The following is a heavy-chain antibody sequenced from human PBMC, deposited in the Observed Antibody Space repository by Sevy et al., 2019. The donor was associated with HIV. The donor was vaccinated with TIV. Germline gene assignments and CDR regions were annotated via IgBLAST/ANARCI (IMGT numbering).Heavy chain of an antibody. CDR1: GFTFSSYG. Sequence: GGSLRLSCAASGFTFSSYGMHWVRQAPGKGLEWVAVISYDGSNKYYADSVKGRFTISRDNSKNTLYLQMNSLRAEDTAVYYCAKDLGYCSRGSCPSGTTYYYYYYGMDVWGQGTTVTVSS. D-gene: IGHD2-15*01. V-gene: IGHV3-30*18. J-gene: IGHJ6*02. CDR3: AKDLGYCSRGSCPSGTTYYYYYYGMDV. CDR2: ISYDGSNK.